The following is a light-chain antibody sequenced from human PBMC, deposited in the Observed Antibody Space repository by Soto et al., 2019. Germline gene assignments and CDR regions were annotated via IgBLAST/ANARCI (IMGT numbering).Light chain of an antibody. CDR2: EVI. V-gene: IGLV2-8*01. CDR1: SNDVGGYNY. Sequence: QSALTQPPSASGSPGQSVTISCTGTSNDVGGYNYVSWYQQHPGKAPKLMIYEVIKRPSGVPDRFSGSKSGNTASLTVSGLQADDEADYYCSSYAGSNILLFGGGTKLTVL. J-gene: IGLJ2*01. CDR3: SSYAGSNILL.